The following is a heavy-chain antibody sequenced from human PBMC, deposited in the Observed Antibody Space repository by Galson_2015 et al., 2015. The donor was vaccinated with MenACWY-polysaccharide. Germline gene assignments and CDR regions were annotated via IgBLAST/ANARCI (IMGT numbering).Heavy chain of an antibody. CDR1: GFTFSSYS. D-gene: IGHD6-6*01. CDR3: ARDLGDSIAARPGYYYYYGMDV. Sequence: SLRLSCAASGFTFSSYSMNWVRQAPGKGLEWVSSISSSSSYIYYADSVKGRFTISRDNAKNSLYLQMNSLRAEDTAVYYCARDLGDSIAARPGYYYYYGMDVWGQGTTVTVS. J-gene: IGHJ6*02. V-gene: IGHV3-21*01. CDR2: ISSSSSYI.